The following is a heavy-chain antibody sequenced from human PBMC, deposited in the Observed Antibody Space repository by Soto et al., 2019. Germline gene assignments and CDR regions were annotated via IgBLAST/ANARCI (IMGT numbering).Heavy chain of an antibody. D-gene: IGHD1-7*01. CDR2: INHSGST. V-gene: IGHV4-34*01. CDR3: ARHSWELRKTFDD. CDR1: GGSFSGYY. Sequence: SETLSLTCAVYGGSFSGYYWSWIRHPPGKGLEWIGEINHSGSTNYNPSLKSRVTISLDTSKNQFSLKLSSVTAADTAVYYCARHSWELRKTFDDWGQGTLVTGSS. J-gene: IGHJ4*01.